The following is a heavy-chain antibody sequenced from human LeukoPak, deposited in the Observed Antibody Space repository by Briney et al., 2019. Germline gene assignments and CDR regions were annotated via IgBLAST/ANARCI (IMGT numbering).Heavy chain of an antibody. D-gene: IGHD1-1*01. J-gene: IGHJ4*02. CDR3: ARDRGTWNDDGFDY. CDR1: GGSIRTNDHY. Sequence: SETLSLTCDVSGGSIRTNDHYWGWIRQPPGKGLEWIATIYYTGNSHYNPSLKSRVAISVDTSKNQFSLKLSSVTAADTAVYYCARDRGTWNDDGFDYWGQGTLVTVSS. CDR2: IYYTGNS. V-gene: IGHV4-39*07.